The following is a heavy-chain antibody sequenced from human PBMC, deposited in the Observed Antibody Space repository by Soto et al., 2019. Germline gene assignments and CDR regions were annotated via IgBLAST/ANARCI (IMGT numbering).Heavy chain of an antibody. Sequence: SETLSLTCTVSGGSISSYYWIWIRQPPGKGLEWIGYIYYSGSTNYNPSLKSRVTISVDTSKNQFSLKLSSVTAADTAVYYCARGYVEFQHWGQGTLVTVSS. CDR3: ARGYVEFQH. D-gene: IGHD5-12*01. J-gene: IGHJ1*01. V-gene: IGHV4-59*01. CDR1: GGSISSYY. CDR2: IYYSGST.